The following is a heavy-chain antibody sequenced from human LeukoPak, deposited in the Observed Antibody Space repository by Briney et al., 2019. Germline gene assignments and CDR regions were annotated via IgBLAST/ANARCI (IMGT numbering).Heavy chain of an antibody. D-gene: IGHD3-22*01. J-gene: IGHJ1*01. CDR1: GGTFSSYA. CDR2: IIPIFGTA. CDR3: ARGPGLVVVGTEYFQH. V-gene: IGHV1-69*05. Sequence: SVKVSCKASGGTFSSYAISWVRQDPGQGLEWMGRIIPIFGTANYAQKFQGRVTITTDESTSTAYMELSSLRSEDTAVYYCARGPGLVVVGTEYFQHWGQGTLVTVSS.